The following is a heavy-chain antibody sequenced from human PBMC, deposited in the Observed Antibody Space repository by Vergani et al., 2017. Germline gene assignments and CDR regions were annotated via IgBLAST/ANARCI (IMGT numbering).Heavy chain of an antibody. J-gene: IGHJ4*02. CDR2: ISGSGGST. CDR1: GFTFSSYA. D-gene: IGHD2-15*01. CDR3: ARGGKGIIMVVPSTHL. Sequence: EVQLLESGGGLVQPGGSLRLSCAASGFTFSSYAMSWVRQAPGKGLEWVSAISGSGGSTYYADSVNGRFTISRDNSKKMMSLQMNSLRVEDTAVYYCARGGKGIIMVVPSTHLWGQGTQVSAS. V-gene: IGHV3-23*01.